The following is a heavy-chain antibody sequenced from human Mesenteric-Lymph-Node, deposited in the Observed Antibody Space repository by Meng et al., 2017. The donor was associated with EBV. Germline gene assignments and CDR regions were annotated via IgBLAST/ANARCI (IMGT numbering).Heavy chain of an antibody. CDR2: IYRGGTT. Sequence: DVQLVGSGGGLIQPGASLRLSFAAAGFIVNSNYMSWVRQAPGKGLEWVAVIYRGGTTHYADSVKGRFTISRDDSKNTLYLQMNGLRAEDTAVYYCATPYLRLDYWGRGTLVTVSS. D-gene: IGHD3-10*01. CDR3: ATPYLRLDY. V-gene: IGHV3-53*01. J-gene: IGHJ4*02. CDR1: GFIVNSNY.